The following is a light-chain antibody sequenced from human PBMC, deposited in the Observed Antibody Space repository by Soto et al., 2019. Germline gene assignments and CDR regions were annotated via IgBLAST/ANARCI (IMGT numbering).Light chain of an antibody. CDR1: QSVSSSY. CDR3: QQYGSSTT. J-gene: IGKJ1*01. V-gene: IGKV3-20*01. CDR2: GAS. Sequence: EIVLTQSPGTLSLSPGERATLSCRASQSVSSSYLAWYQQKPGQAPRLLLYGASSRATGIPDRFSGSGSGTDFTLTISRLEPEDFAVYYCQQYGSSTTFGQGTKVDIK.